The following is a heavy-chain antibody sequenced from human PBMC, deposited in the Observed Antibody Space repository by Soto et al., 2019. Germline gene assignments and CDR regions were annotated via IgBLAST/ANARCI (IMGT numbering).Heavy chain of an antibody. Sequence: QVQLVGSGGGVVQPGRSLRLSCEASGFSFSSHGMHWVRQAPGKGLEWLAVISYDGNNKYYADSVKGRFSISRDNYKNTLYLQMNSLRAEDTAVYYCAKDRLPTTITTPWFDPWGQGTLVTVSS. CDR3: AKDRLPTTITTPWFDP. CDR2: ISYDGNNK. J-gene: IGHJ5*02. CDR1: GFSFSSHG. V-gene: IGHV3-30*18. D-gene: IGHD4-17*01.